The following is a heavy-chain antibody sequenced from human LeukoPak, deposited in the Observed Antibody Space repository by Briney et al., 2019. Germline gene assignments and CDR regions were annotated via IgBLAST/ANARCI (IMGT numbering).Heavy chain of an antibody. J-gene: IGHJ4*02. CDR1: GFTFDDYN. D-gene: IGHD6-6*01. Sequence: GGSLRLSCAASGFTFDDYNMHRGRLAPGEGLEVVSLISWNGVTTYYADSVKGPFTISRDSSKNSLYLQMNSLRTEDTALYYCAKERGSSGYFDYWGQGTLVTVSS. CDR3: AKERGSSGYFDY. V-gene: IGHV3-43*01. CDR2: ISWNGVTT.